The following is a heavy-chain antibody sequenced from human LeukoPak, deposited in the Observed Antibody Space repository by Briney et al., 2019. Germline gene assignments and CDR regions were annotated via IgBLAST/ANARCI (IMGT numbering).Heavy chain of an antibody. D-gene: IGHD6-25*01. Sequence: SETLSLTCTVSSDSISSFSWSWIRQSPGKRLEWIGYLYYSGTANYNPSLRSRVTISSDTSKNQFSLKLSSLTAADTAMYYCARGPSSGQYVSPLDYWGQGTLVTVSS. V-gene: IGHV4-59*01. J-gene: IGHJ4*02. CDR2: LYYSGTA. CDR3: ARGPSSGQYVSPLDY. CDR1: SDSISSFS.